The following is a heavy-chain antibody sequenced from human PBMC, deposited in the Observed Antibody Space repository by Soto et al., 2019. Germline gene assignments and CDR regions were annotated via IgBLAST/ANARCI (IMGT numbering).Heavy chain of an antibody. CDR1: GGTFSSYT. Sequence: ASVKVSCKASGGTFSSYTISWVRQAPGQGLECMVIINPSGGSASYXXKVQGRVXXTRDRATSTVXVELSXLRSEETAVYYCAKGVTTSYYGMDVWARGTTVTVSS. D-gene: IGHD4-17*01. CDR2: INPSGGSA. J-gene: IGHJ6*02. V-gene: IGHV1-46*01. CDR3: AKGVTTSYYGMDV.